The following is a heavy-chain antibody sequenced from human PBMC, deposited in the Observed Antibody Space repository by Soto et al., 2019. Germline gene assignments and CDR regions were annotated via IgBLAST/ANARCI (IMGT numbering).Heavy chain of an antibody. D-gene: IGHD2-2*02. CDR3: AREKEGIPFDY. V-gene: IGHV4-4*02. CDR1: GGSIISNNW. Sequence: QVQLQESGPGLVKPSGTLSLTCAVSGGSIISNNWWSWVRQPPGKGLEWIGDIFHSGITNYNPSLKSRFTISVDKSNSLFSLKLTSVPAADTAVYSCAREKEGIPFDYWGQGTLVTVSS. J-gene: IGHJ4*02. CDR2: IFHSGIT.